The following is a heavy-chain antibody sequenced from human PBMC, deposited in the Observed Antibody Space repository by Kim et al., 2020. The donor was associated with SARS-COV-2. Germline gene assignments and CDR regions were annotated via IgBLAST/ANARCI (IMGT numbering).Heavy chain of an antibody. D-gene: IGHD4-17*01. CDR3: ARDEGLYGDYGRGYYYGMDV. CDR2: ISAYNGNT. Sequence: ASVKVSCKASGYTFTSYGISWVRQAPGQGLEWMGWISAYNGNTNYAQKLQGRVTMTTDTSTSTAYMELRSLRSDDTAVYYCARDEGLYGDYGRGYYYGMDVWGQGTTVTVSS. J-gene: IGHJ6*02. CDR1: GYTFTSYG. V-gene: IGHV1-18*01.